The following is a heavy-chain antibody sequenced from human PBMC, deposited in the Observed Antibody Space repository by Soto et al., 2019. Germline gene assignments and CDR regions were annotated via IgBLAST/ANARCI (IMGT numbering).Heavy chain of an antibody. Sequence: SETLSLTCTVSGVSISSHYWSWIRQHPGKGLEWIGYIYYSGSTYYNPSLKSRVTISVDTSKNQFSLKLSSVTAADTAVYYCARHRGYSSYFDYWGQGTLVTVSS. D-gene: IGHD5-12*01. CDR3: ARHRGYSSYFDY. CDR2: IYYSGST. J-gene: IGHJ4*02. V-gene: IGHV4-59*08. CDR1: GVSISSHY.